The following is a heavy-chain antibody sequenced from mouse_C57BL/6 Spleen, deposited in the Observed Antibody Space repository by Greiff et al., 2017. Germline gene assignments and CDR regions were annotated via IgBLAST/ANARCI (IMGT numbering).Heavy chain of an antibody. CDR1: GYAFSSYW. CDR3: AREGDNYGRYNYNAMDY. D-gene: IGHD2-1*01. J-gene: IGHJ4*01. Sequence: QVQLQQSGAELVKPGASVKISCKASGYAFSSYWMNWVKQRPGKGLEWIGQIYPGDGDTNYNGKFKGKATLTADKSSSTAYMQLRSLTSEDSAVYLCAREGDNYGRYNYNAMDYGGQGTSVTVSS. CDR2: IYPGDGDT. V-gene: IGHV1-80*01.